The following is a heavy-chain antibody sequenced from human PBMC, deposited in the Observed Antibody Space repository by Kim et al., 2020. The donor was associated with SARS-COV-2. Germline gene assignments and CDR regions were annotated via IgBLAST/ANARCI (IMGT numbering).Heavy chain of an antibody. D-gene: IGHD5-12*01. CDR2: ISGSGGST. Sequence: GGSLRLSCAASGFTFSSYAMSWVRQAPGKGLEWVSAISGSGGSTYYADSVKGRFTISRDNSKNTLYLQMNSLRAEDTAVYYCAKEAVEMATIIGTAHDAFDIWGQGTMVTVSS. V-gene: IGHV3-23*01. CDR3: AKEAVEMATIIGTAHDAFDI. J-gene: IGHJ3*02. CDR1: GFTFSSYA.